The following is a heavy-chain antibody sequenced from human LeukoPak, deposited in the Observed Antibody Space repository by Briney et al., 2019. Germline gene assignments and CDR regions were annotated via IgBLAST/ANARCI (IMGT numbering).Heavy chain of an antibody. Sequence: GESLKISCKGSGYSFTSYWIGWVRQMPGKGLEWMGIIYPGDSDTRYSPSFQGQVTISADKSISTAYLQWSSLKASDTAMYYCARLPSRGAVAGFYWYFDLWGRGTLVTVSS. J-gene: IGHJ2*01. CDR1: GYSFTSYW. CDR2: IYPGDSDT. D-gene: IGHD6-19*01. V-gene: IGHV5-51*01. CDR3: ARLPSRGAVAGFYWYFDL.